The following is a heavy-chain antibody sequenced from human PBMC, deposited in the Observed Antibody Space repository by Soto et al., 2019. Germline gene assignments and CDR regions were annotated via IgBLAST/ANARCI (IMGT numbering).Heavy chain of an antibody. D-gene: IGHD3-10*01. CDR2: INSDGSST. CDR1: GFTFSSYW. J-gene: IGHJ3*02. V-gene: IGHV3-74*01. CDR3: ARGSGSYVLAFDI. Sequence: GGSLRLSCAASGFTFSSYWMHWVRQAPGKGLVWVSRINSDGSSTSYADSVKGRFTISRDNAKNTLYLQMNSLRAEDTAVYYCARGSGSYVLAFDIWGQGTMVTVSS.